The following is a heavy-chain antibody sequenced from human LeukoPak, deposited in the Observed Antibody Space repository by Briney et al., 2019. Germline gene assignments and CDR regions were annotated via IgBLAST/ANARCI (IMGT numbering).Heavy chain of an antibody. J-gene: IGHJ4*02. V-gene: IGHV3-7*01. Sequence: SGGSLRLSCAVSGFIFSDFSMSWVRQAPGNGLEWVAKMNEYGSEIFYVDSVKGRFTISRDNSKNSLYLQMDNLRAEDTAVYYCARPRGCGSARCNNFDYWGQGTLVTVSS. CDR1: GFIFSDFS. CDR3: ARPRGCGSARCNNFDY. CDR2: MNEYGSEI. D-gene: IGHD2-2*01.